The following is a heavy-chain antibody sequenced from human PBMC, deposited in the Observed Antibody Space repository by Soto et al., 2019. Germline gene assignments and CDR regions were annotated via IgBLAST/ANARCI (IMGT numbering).Heavy chain of an antibody. J-gene: IGHJ6*02. CDR1: GFTFSSYG. D-gene: IGHD4-4*01. V-gene: IGHV3-30*18. CDR3: AKEVPYSNYNPYYYYGMDV. Sequence: PGGSLGLCCAASGFTFSSYGMHWVRQASGKGLEWVAVISYDGSNKYYADSVKGRFTISRDNSKNTLYLQMNSLRAEDTAVYYCAKEVPYSNYNPYYYYGMDVWGQGTTVTVSS. CDR2: ISYDGSNK.